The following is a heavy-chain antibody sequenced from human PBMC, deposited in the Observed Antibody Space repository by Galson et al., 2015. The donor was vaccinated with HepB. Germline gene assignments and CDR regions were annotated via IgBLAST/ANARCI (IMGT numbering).Heavy chain of an antibody. Sequence: SVKVSCKASGGTLSSYAISWVRQAPGQGLEWMGGIIPIFGTANYAQKFQGRVTITADESTSTAYMELSSLRSEDTAVYYCARNEGSSWYSFDYWGQGTLVTVSS. D-gene: IGHD6-13*01. J-gene: IGHJ4*02. V-gene: IGHV1-69*13. CDR3: ARNEGSSWYSFDY. CDR2: IIPIFGTA. CDR1: GGTLSSYA.